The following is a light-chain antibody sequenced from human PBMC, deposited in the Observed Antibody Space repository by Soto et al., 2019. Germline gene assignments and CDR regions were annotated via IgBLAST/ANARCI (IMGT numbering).Light chain of an antibody. CDR2: GAS. J-gene: IGKJ1*01. CDR1: QSVSSN. Sequence: ELVMTQSPATLSVSPGERATLSCRASQSVSSNLAWYQQKPGQAPRLLIYGASTRATGIPARFSGSGSGTDFTLTISRMEPEDFAVYYCQQFSSTPSWTFGQGTKVDIK. V-gene: IGKV3-15*01. CDR3: QQFSSTPSWT.